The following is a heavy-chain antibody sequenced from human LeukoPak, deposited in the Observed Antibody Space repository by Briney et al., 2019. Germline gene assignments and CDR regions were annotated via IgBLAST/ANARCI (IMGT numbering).Heavy chain of an antibody. D-gene: IGHD2-15*01. CDR2: ISSSSSYI. CDR1: GFTFSSYS. J-gene: IGHJ4*02. Sequence: GGSLRLSCAASGFTFSSYSMNWVRQAPGKGLEWVSSISSSSSYIYYADSVKGRFTISRDNAKNSLYLQMNSLRAEDTAVYYWAREAEAATSLNYGGKGPLVTVS. CDR3: AREAEAATSLNY. V-gene: IGHV3-21*01.